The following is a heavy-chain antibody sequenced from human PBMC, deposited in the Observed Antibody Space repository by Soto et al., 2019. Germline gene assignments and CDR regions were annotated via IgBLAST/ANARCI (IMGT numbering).Heavy chain of an antibody. CDR1: GFTFRLCA. CDR2: ISSGGDAT. J-gene: IGHJ4*02. CDR3: AKDLRLRGPTEN. V-gene: IGHV3-23*01. Sequence: GGSLRLSCAASGFTFRLCALSWVRQAPGKGLEWVSAISSGGDATYYAESAKGRFTISRDNSKSVLYLEMNSLRADDTATYYCAKDLRLRGPTENWGPGTLVTVSS. D-gene: IGHD3-10*01.